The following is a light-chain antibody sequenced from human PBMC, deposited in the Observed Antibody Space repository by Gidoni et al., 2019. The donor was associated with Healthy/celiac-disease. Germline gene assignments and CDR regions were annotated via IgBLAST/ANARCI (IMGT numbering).Light chain of an antibody. CDR1: QSVSSY. V-gene: IGKV3-11*01. CDR3: QQRSNWHT. Sequence: DIVLTQSPATLSLSPGERATLSCRASQSVSSYLALYQQKPGQAPRLLIYDASNRATGIPARFSGSGSGTDFTLTISSLEPEDFAVYYCQQRSNWHTFGGGTKVEIK. J-gene: IGKJ4*01. CDR2: DAS.